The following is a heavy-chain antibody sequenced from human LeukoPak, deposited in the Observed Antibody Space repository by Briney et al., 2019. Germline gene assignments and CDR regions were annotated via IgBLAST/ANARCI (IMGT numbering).Heavy chain of an antibody. CDR1: GGSFSGYY. CDR3: ARRPHIVVVTAIPRTRSPFDY. D-gene: IGHD2-21*02. Sequence: SETLSLTCAVYGGSFSGYYWSWIRQPPGKGLKWIGEINHSGSTNYNPSLKSRVTISVDTSKNQFSLKLSSVTAADTAVYYCARRPHIVVVTAIPRTRSPFDYWGQGTLVTVSS. V-gene: IGHV4-34*01. CDR2: INHSGST. J-gene: IGHJ4*02.